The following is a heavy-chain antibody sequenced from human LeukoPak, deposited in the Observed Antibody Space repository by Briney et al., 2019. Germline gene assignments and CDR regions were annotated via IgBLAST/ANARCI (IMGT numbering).Heavy chain of an antibody. D-gene: IGHD3-10*01. CDR2: NYHSGST. V-gene: IGHV4-31*03. CDR1: GGSVSSGSHY. CDR3: ARAGIYFGSGSYYYSFDA. Sequence: PSQTLSLTCTVSGGSVSSGSHYWSCIRPHPGRGLKWIGYNYHSGSTFYNPSLKSRLTMSVDTSKNQFSMTLSSVTAADTALYYCARAGIYFGSGSYYYSFDAWGQGTLVTVSS. J-gene: IGHJ4*02.